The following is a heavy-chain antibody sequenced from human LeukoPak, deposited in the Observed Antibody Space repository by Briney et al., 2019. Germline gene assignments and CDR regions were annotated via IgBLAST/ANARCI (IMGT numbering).Heavy chain of an antibody. CDR1: GYTFTGYY. D-gene: IGHD6-19*01. V-gene: IGHV1-2*02. Sequence: GASVKVSCKTSGYTFTGYYMHWVRQAPGQGLEWMGWINPNSGGTNYAQKFQGRVTMTRDTSISTAYMELTRLRSDDTAGYYCARYSSGWYFDLWGRGTLVTVFS. J-gene: IGHJ2*01. CDR3: ARYSSGWYFDL. CDR2: INPNSGGT.